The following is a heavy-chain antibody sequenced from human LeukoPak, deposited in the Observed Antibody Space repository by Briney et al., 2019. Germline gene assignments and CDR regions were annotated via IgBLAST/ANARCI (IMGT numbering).Heavy chain of an antibody. CDR2: INHSGST. D-gene: IGHD5-12*01. CDR3: ARVNSGWYYYYGMDV. CDR1: GGSFSGYY. V-gene: IGHV4-34*01. J-gene: IGHJ6*02. Sequence: SETLSLTCAVYGGSFSGYYWSWIRQPPGKGLEWIGEINHSGSTNYNPSLKSRVTISVDTSKNQFSLKLSSVTAADTAVYYCARVNSGWYYYYGMDVWGQGTTVTVSS.